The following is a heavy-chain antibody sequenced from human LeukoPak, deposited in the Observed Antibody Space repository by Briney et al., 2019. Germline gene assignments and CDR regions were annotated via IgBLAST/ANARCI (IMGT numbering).Heavy chain of an antibody. Sequence: GASVKVSCKASGYTFTDYYLHWLRQAPGQGLEWMADIDPNTGVSHYAQKFQGRVTMTRDTSISTAYMELSRLRSDDTAVYYCARYSTVTVYYFDYWGQGTLVTVSS. D-gene: IGHD4-17*01. CDR1: GYTFTDYY. CDR2: IDPNTGVS. J-gene: IGHJ4*02. V-gene: IGHV1-2*02. CDR3: ARYSTVTVYYFDY.